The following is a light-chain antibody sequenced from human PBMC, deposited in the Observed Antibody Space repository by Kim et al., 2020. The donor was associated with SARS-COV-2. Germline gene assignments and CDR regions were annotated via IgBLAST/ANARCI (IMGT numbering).Light chain of an antibody. J-gene: IGLJ1*01. CDR1: SSNIGAGFH. V-gene: IGLV1-40*01. CDR3: QSFDNTLNAFV. Sequence: GVTIACTGTSSNIGAGFHVPWYQHIPGMAPTLLIFANDNRPSGVPDRFSASKSDTSASLAITGLQAEDEADYFCQSFDNTLNAFVFGIGTKVTVL. CDR2: AND.